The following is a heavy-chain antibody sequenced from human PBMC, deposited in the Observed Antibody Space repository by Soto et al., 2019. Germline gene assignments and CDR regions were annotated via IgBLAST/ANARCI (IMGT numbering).Heavy chain of an antibody. CDR2: IWYDGSNK. J-gene: IGHJ6*02. V-gene: IGHV3-33*01. CDR1: GFTFSSYG. Sequence: PGGSLRLSCAASGFTFSSYGMHWVRQAPGKGLEWVAVIWYDGSNKYYADSVKGRFTISRDNSKNTLYLQMNSLRAEDTAVYYCARELWFGELFLDYYYGMDVWGQGTTVTVSS. CDR3: ARELWFGELFLDYYYGMDV. D-gene: IGHD3-10*01.